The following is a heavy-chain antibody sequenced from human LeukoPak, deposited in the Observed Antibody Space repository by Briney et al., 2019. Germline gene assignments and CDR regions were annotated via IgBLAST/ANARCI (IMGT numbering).Heavy chain of an antibody. V-gene: IGHV1-2*02. CDR3: ARGGWVRGVITRNGLDY. D-gene: IGHD3-10*01. CDR2: INPSSGGT. J-gene: IGHJ4*02. CDR1: GYTFTGYY. Sequence: EASVKVSCKASGYTFTGYYMHWVRQAPGQGLEWMAWINPSSGGTNSAQKFQGRVTMTRDTSISIAYMELSRLRSDDTAVYYCARGGWVRGVITRNGLDYWGQGTLVTVSS.